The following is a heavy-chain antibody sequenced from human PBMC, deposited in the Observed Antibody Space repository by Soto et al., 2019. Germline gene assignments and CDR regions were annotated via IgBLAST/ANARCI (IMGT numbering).Heavy chain of an antibody. CDR1: GGTFSSYS. D-gene: IGHD2-2*01. J-gene: IGHJ6*03. CDR3: AKTTAASYYYYMDV. Sequence: GASVKVSCKASGGTFSSYSICWVRQAPGQGLEWMGIINPSGGSTSYAQKFQGRVTMTRDTSTSTVYMELSSLRSEDTAVYYCAKTTAASYYYYMDVWGKGTTVTVSS. CDR2: INPSGGST. V-gene: IGHV1-46*01.